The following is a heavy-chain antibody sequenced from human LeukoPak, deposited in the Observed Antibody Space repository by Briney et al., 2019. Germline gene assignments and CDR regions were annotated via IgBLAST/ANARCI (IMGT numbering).Heavy chain of an antibody. CDR3: ARPLRGFGEFGAFDI. D-gene: IGHD3-10*01. CDR2: INHSGST. Sequence: SETLSLTCTVSGGSISSYYWSWIRQPPGKGLEWIGEINHSGSTNYNPSLKSRVTISVDTSKNQFSLKLSSVTAADTAVYYCARPLRGFGEFGAFDIWGQGTMVTVSS. V-gene: IGHV4-34*01. CDR1: GGSISSYY. J-gene: IGHJ3*02.